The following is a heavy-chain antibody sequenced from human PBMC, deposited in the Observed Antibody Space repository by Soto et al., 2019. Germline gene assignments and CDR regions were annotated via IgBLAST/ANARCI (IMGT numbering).Heavy chain of an antibody. Sequence: SETLSLTCAVYGGSFSGYYWSWIRQPPGKGLEWIGEINHSGSTNYNPSLKSRVTISVDTSKNQFSLKLSSVTAADTAVYYCARAPGYCSGGSCYGLSDYWGQGTLVTVSS. D-gene: IGHD2-15*01. CDR2: INHSGST. V-gene: IGHV4-34*01. CDR3: ARAPGYCSGGSCYGLSDY. CDR1: GGSFSGYY. J-gene: IGHJ4*02.